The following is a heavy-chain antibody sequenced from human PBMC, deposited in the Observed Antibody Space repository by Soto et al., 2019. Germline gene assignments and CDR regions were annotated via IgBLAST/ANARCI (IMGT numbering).Heavy chain of an antibody. CDR2: INSDGSST. V-gene: IGHV3-74*01. CDR1: GFTFSSYW. J-gene: IGHJ6*02. D-gene: IGHD3-3*01. CDR3: ARDLYYDFWSGYYTSGYGMDV. Sequence: GGSLRLSCAASGFTFSSYWMHWVRQAPGKGLVWVSRINSDGSSTSYADSVKGRFTISRDNAKNTLYLQMNSLRAEDTAVYYCARDLYYDFWSGYYTSGYGMDVWGQGTTVTVSS.